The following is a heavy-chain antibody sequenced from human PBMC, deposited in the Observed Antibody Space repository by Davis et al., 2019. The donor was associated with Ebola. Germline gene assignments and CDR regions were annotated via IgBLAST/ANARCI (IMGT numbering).Heavy chain of an antibody. D-gene: IGHD6-6*01. Sequence: ASVKVSCKASGYTFTSYAMHWVRQAPGQRLEWMGWINAGNGNTKYSQKFQGRVTMTEDTSTDTAYMELSSLRSEDTAVYYCATGSSIAARQGDYWGQGTLVTVSS. V-gene: IGHV1-3*01. CDR3: ATGSSIAARQGDY. J-gene: IGHJ4*02. CDR2: INAGNGNT. CDR1: GYTFTSYA.